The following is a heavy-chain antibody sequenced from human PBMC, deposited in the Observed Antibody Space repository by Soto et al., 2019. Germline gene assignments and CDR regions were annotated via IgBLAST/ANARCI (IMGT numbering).Heavy chain of an antibody. CDR1: GYTFTGYY. CDR3: ARDPSGGSMKGAFDI. CDR2: INPNSGGT. J-gene: IGHJ3*02. Sequence: ASVKVSCKASGYTFTGYYMHWVRQAPGQGLEWMGWINPNSGGTNYAQKFQGRVTMTRDTSISTAYMELSRLRSDDTAVYYCARDPSGGSMKGAFDIWGQGTMVTVSS. D-gene: IGHD2-15*01. V-gene: IGHV1-2*02.